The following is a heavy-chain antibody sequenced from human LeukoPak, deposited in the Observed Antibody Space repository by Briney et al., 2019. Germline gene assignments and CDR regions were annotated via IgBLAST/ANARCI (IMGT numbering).Heavy chain of an antibody. CDR3: ARDRYYSSDY. Sequence: GGSLRLSCAASGFTFSTYSMNWVRQAPGKGLEWLAYISSTSNTIYYADSVKGRFTISRDNAKNSLYLQTNSLRDEDMAVYYCARDRYYSSDYWGQGTLVTVSS. CDR1: GFTFSTYS. D-gene: IGHD1-26*01. CDR2: ISSTSNTI. V-gene: IGHV3-48*02. J-gene: IGHJ4*02.